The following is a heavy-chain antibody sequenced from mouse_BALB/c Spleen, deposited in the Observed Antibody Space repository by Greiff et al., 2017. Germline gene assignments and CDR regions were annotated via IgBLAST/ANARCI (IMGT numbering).Heavy chain of an antibody. CDR1: GYSITSDYA. V-gene: IGHV3-2*02. D-gene: IGHD1-2*01. CDR3: ARGLRLSYWYFDV. Sequence: VQLQQSGPGLVKPSQSLSLTCTVTGYSITSDYAWNWIRQFPGNKLEWMGYISYSGSTSYNPSLKSRISITRDTSKNQFFLQLNSVTTEDTATYYCARGLRLSYWYFDVWGAGTTVTVSS. CDR2: ISYSGST. J-gene: IGHJ1*01.